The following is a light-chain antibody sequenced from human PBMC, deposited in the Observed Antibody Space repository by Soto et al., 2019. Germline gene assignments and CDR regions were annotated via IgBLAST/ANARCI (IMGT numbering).Light chain of an antibody. CDR2: GNT. J-gene: IGLJ3*02. V-gene: IGLV1-40*01. CDR3: QSYDSSLSVWM. CDR1: SSNIGAGSD. Sequence: QAVVTQPRSVSGAPGQRVTIYCTGSSSNIGAGSDVHWYQQVPGTAPKLLINGNTNRPSGVPDRFSGSKSGTSASLAITGLQAEDEADYYCQSYDSSLSVWMFGGGTKLTVL.